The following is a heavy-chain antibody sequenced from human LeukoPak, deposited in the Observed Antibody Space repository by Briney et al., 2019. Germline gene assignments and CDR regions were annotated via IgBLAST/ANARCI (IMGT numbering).Heavy chain of an antibody. D-gene: IGHD5-12*01. CDR3: AGGLWSYYYMDV. CDR1: GGSIGSHY. Sequence: SETLSLTCTVSGGSIGSHYWSWIRQPPGKGLEWIGYIYYSGSTNYNPSLKSRVTISVDTSKNHFSLKLSSVTAADTAVYYCAGGLWSYYYMDVWGQGTLVTVSS. J-gene: IGHJ4*02. V-gene: IGHV4-59*11. CDR2: IYYSGST.